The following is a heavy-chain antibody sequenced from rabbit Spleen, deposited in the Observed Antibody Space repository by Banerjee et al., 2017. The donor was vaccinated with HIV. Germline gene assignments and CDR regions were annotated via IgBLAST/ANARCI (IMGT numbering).Heavy chain of an antibody. CDR1: GIDFSNYYY. J-gene: IGHJ4*01. CDR3: ARDLVAVIGWNFSL. D-gene: IGHD1-1*01. CDR2: IYAGSSGST. Sequence: QQQLEESGGGLVKPGGTLTLTCKASGIDFSNYYYMCWVRQAPGKGLEWIVCIYAGSSGSTYYASWAKGRFTISKTSSTTVTLQMTSLTAADTATYFCARDLVAVIGWNFSLWGQGTLVTVS. V-gene: IGHV1S45*01.